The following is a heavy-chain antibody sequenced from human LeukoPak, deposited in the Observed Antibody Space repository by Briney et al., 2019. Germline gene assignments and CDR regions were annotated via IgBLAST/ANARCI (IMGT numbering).Heavy chain of an antibody. V-gene: IGHV3-48*02. D-gene: IGHD3-22*01. CDR2: ISSRSSTI. J-gene: IGHJ3*02. CDR3: ARDTNYYDSSGYSHHAFNI. CDR1: GFTFSSYS. Sequence: GGSLRLSCAASGFTFSSYSMNWVRQAPGKGLEWVSYISSRSSTIHYADSVKGRFTISRDNAKNSLYLQMNSLRDEDTAVYYCARDTNYYDSSGYSHHAFNIWGQGTMVTVSS.